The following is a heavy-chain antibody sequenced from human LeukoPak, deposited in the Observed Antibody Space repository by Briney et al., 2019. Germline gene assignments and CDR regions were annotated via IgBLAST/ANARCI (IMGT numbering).Heavy chain of an antibody. Sequence: PSETLSLTCTVFGDSVTGYYLNWVRQPPGKGLEWIGHIYKIGTTNYNPSLKSRLTISADTSKNQFPLKLRSVIAADTAVYYCVIGVGWQPDYWGQGALVTVSS. CDR2: IYKIGTT. D-gene: IGHD2-15*01. CDR3: VIGVGWQPDY. V-gene: IGHV4-59*02. J-gene: IGHJ4*02. CDR1: GDSVTGYY.